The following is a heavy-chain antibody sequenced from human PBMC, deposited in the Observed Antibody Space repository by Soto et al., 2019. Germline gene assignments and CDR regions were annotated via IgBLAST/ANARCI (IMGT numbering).Heavy chain of an antibody. D-gene: IGHD2-2*01. Sequence: SETLSLTCTVSGGSISSSSYYWGWIRQPPGKGLEWIGSIYYSGSTYYNPSLKSRVTISVDTSKNQFSLKLSSVTAADTAVYYCARHVSCSRTSCPYYYYYYYMDVWGKGTTVTVSS. CDR2: IYYSGST. CDR3: ARHVSCSRTSCPYYYYYYYMDV. V-gene: IGHV4-39*01. J-gene: IGHJ6*03. CDR1: GGSISSSSYY.